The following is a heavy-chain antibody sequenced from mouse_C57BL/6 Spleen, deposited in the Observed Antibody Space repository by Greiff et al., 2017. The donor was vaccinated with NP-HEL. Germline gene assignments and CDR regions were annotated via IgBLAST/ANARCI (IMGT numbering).Heavy chain of an antibody. CDR2: IYPGDGDT. CDR3: ARSSYFDV. J-gene: IGHJ1*03. V-gene: IGHV1-82*01. CDR1: GYAFSSSW. Sequence: VQLQQSGPELVKPGASVKISCKASGYAFSSSWMNWVKQRPGKGHEWIGRIYPGDGDTNYNGKFKGKATLTADKSSSTAYMQLSSLTSEDSAVYFCARSSYFDVWGTGTTVTVSS.